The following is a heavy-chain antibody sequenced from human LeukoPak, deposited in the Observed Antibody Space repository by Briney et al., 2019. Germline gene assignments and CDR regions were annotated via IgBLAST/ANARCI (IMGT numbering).Heavy chain of an antibody. J-gene: IGHJ4*02. CDR3: ARVGRAYRLGELSSYFDY. CDR2: IYYSGST. D-gene: IGHD3-16*02. CDR1: GGSISSSSYY. V-gene: IGHV4-39*07. Sequence: SETLSLTCTVSGGSISSSSYYWGWIRQPPWKGLEWIGSIYYSGSTYYNPSLKSRVTISVDTSKNQFSLKLSSVTAADTAVYYCARVGRAYRLGELSSYFDYWGQGTLVTVSS.